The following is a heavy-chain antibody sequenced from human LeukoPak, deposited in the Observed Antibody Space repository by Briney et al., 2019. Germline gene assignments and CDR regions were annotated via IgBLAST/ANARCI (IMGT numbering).Heavy chain of an antibody. CDR1: GFTFSTYW. D-gene: IGHD3-10*01. CDR2: ISSNDGST. V-gene: IGHV3-23*01. Sequence: PGGSLRLSCAASGFTFSTYWMHWVRQAPGKGLVWVSAISSNDGSTYYADSVKGRFTISRDNSKNTLYLQMNSLRVEDTAVYYCAKEKTTYYGWGPDYWGQGTQVTVSS. CDR3: AKEKTTYYGWGPDY. J-gene: IGHJ4*02.